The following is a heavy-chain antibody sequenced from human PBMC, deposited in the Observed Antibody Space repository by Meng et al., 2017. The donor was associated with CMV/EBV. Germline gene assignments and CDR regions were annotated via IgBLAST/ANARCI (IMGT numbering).Heavy chain of an antibody. J-gene: IGHJ4*02. D-gene: IGHD4-23*01. CDR2: IYYSGST. Sequence: LRLQASGPGLVKTSETLSLTCTVSGGSISSSSYYWGWIRQPPGKGLEWIGSIYYSGSTYYNPSLKSRVTISVDTSKNQFSLKLSSVTAADTAVYYCARDPSLRWIDYWGQGTLVTVSS. CDR3: ARDPSLRWIDY. CDR1: GGSISSSSYY. V-gene: IGHV4-39*07.